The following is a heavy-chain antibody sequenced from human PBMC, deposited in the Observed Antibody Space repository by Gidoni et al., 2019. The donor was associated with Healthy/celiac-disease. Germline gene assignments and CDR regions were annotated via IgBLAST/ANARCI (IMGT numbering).Heavy chain of an antibody. V-gene: IGHV4-39*01. D-gene: IGHD3-3*01. Sequence: QLQLQESGPGLVTPSEPLSLTCPVSGGSISSSSYYWGWIRQPPGKGLEWIGSIYYSGSTYYNPSLKSRVTISVDTSKNQFSLKLSSVTAADTAVYYCARHIDFWSGYPYFDYWGQGTLVTVSS. CDR3: ARHIDFWSGYPYFDY. CDR1: GGSISSSSYY. J-gene: IGHJ4*02. CDR2: IYYSGST.